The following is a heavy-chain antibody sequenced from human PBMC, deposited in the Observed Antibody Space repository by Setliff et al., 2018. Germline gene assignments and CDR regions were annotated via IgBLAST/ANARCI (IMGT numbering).Heavy chain of an antibody. CDR2: ISSSSTI. J-gene: IGHJ6*02. V-gene: IGHV3-48*04. CDR1: GFTFSSYS. D-gene: IGHD3-10*01. CDR3: ARDYGSGSIAPYYYYYGMDV. Sequence: GGSLRLSCAASGFTFSSYSMNWVRQAPGKGLEWVSYISSSSTIYYADSVKGRFTISRDNAKNSLYLQMNSLRAEDTAVYYCARDYGSGSIAPYYYYYGMDVWGQGTTVTVSS.